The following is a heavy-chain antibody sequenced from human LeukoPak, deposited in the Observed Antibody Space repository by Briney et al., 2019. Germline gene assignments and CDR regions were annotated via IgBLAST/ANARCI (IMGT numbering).Heavy chain of an antibody. CDR2: ISHSGST. J-gene: IGHJ2*01. Sequence: PSETLSLTCAVYGGSFSGYYWSWIRQPPGKGLEWIGEISHSGSTNYNPSLKSRVTISVDTSKNQFSLKLSSVTAADTAVYYCARSQTRSRYFDLWGRGTLVTVSS. CDR1: GGSFSGYY. CDR3: ARSQTRSRYFDL. D-gene: IGHD2-2*01. V-gene: IGHV4-34*01.